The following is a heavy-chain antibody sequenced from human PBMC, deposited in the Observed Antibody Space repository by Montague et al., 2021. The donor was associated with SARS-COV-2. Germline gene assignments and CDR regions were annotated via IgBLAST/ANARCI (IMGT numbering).Heavy chain of an antibody. V-gene: IGHV3-30-3*01. CDR3: ARDGAQYDFWSGYYSSEAIYYYYYGMDV. J-gene: IGHJ6*02. CDR2: ISYDGSNK. CDR1: GFTFSGYA. Sequence: SLRLSCAASGFTFSGYAMHWVRQAPGKGLEWVAVISYDGSNKYYADSVKGRFTISRNNSKNTLYLQMNSLRAEDTAVYYCARDGAQYDFWSGYYSSEAIYYYYYGMDVWGQGTTVTVSS. D-gene: IGHD3-3*01.